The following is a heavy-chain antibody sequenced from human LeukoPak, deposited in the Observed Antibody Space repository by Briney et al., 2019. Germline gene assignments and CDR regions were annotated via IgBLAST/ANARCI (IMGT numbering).Heavy chain of an antibody. J-gene: IGHJ4*02. V-gene: IGHV3-33*08. D-gene: IGHD5-18*01. CDR2: IWYEGSDK. CDR1: GFSFSAHA. Sequence: PGGSLRLSCAASGFSFSAHAMHWVRQAPGKGLDWVTVIWYEGSDKYYADSVKGRFTISRDNSKNTLYLQRNTRGVENTAVYYGARCPQDAAMVMDYWGQGTLVTVSS. CDR3: ARCPQDAAMVMDY.